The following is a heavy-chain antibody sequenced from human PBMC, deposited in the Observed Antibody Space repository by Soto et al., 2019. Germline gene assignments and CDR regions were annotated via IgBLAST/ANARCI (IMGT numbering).Heavy chain of an antibody. J-gene: IGHJ4*02. D-gene: IGHD3-3*01. CDR3: XKVXVFTIREGFXY. CDR2: ITGSGDST. Sequence: EVQLLXSGGGLVQPXXSLXLXCAASGFTFSSYAMSWVRQAPGKGLEWVSAITGSGDSTYYADSVKGRFTXSXXXXKXXXXXXXXXXRAEDTAXYYCXKVXVFTIREGFXYWGLGX. V-gene: IGHV3-23*01. CDR1: GFTFSSYA.